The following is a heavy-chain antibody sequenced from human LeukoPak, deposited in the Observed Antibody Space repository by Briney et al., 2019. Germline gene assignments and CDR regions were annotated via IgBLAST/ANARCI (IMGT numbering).Heavy chain of an antibody. CDR1: GGSISSYY. V-gene: IGHV4-4*07. J-gene: IGHJ3*02. CDR2: IFASGST. Sequence: PSETLSLTCTVSGGSISSYYWSWIRQPPGKGLEWIGRIFASGSTNYNPSLKSRVTISLDTSKNQLSLKLSSVTAADTAVYYCARVGCSGGSCYRSRGAFDIWGQGTMVTVSS. D-gene: IGHD2-15*01. CDR3: ARVGCSGGSCYRSRGAFDI.